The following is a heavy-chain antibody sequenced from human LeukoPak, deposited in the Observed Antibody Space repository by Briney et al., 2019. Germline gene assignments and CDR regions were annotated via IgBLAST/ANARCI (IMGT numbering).Heavy chain of an antibody. CDR3: ARTLGATRHGAYFDY. J-gene: IGHJ4*02. V-gene: IGHV4-34*01. CDR1: GGSFSLYY. D-gene: IGHD1-26*01. Sequence: SETLSLTCAVYGGSFSLYYWTWIRQSPGKGLEWIGEINQSGSSNYNPSLKSRVTISVDTSKNQFSLQVTSVTAADTAVYYCARTLGATRHGAYFDYWGQGTLVTVSS. CDR2: INQSGSS.